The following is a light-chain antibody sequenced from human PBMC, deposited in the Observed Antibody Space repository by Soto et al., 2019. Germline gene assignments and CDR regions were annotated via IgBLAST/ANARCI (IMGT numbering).Light chain of an antibody. CDR3: KQYRKSPQK. Sequence: EIVLTHSPFTLSLSPGERSTLSCRASQSLSNNIYLAWYQQKPGQAPRLLIYGASSRATGIPNRFSGSGSGTELPLTISRMEPEDFEVYYCKQYRKSPQKFGQGNQVDIK. J-gene: IGKJ1*01. CDR2: GAS. CDR1: QSLSNNIY. V-gene: IGKV3-20*01.